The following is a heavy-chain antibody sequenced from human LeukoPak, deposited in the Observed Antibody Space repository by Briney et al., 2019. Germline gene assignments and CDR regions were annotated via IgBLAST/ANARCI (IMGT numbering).Heavy chain of an antibody. D-gene: IGHD3-9*01. V-gene: IGHV4-34*01. CDR3: ARMSVLRYFDWLLSEAFDI. Sequence: SETLSLTCAVYGGSFSCYYWSWIRQPPGKGLEWIGEINHSGSTNYNPSLKSRVTISVDTSKNQFSLKLSSVTAADTAVYYCARMSVLRYFDWLLSEAFDIWGQGTMVTVSS. CDR2: INHSGST. CDR1: GGSFSCYY. J-gene: IGHJ3*02.